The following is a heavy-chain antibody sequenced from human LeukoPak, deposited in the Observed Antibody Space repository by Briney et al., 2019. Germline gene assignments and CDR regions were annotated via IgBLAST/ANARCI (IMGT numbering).Heavy chain of an antibody. CDR1: GFTFSSYW. CDR3: AKDEFSGYYDY. CDR2: INSDGSST. Sequence: GGSLRLSCAASGFTFSSYWMHWVRQAPGKGLVWVSRINSDGSSTSYADSVKGRFTISRDNAKNTLYLQMNSLRAEDTAVYYCAKDEFSGYYDYWGQGTLVTVSS. J-gene: IGHJ4*02. D-gene: IGHD3-22*01. V-gene: IGHV3-74*01.